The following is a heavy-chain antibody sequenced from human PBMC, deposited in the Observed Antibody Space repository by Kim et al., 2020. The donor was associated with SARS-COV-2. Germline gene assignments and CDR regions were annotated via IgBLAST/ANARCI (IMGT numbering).Heavy chain of an antibody. J-gene: IGHJ4*02. V-gene: IGHV3-74*03. CDR2: SST. D-gene: IGHD1-1*01. Sequence: SSTKYADSVKGRLTISRDKTKNTLYLQLNSLRAEDTAVYYCARGGTTGLAYWGQGTLVTVSS. CDR3: ARGGTTGLAY.